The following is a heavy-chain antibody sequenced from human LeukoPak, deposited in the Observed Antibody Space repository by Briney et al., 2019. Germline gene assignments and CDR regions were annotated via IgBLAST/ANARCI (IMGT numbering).Heavy chain of an antibody. D-gene: IGHD3-16*01. CDR1: GFTFSSYW. CDR3: ASGGITRGEVGSFDY. J-gene: IGHJ4*02. V-gene: IGHV3-74*01. CDR2: INSDGSST. Sequence: GGSLILSCAASGFTFSSYWMHWVRQAPGKGLVWVSRINSDGSSTSYADSVKGRFTISRDNAKNTLYLQMNSLRAEDTAVYYCASGGITRGEVGSFDYWGQGTLVTVSS.